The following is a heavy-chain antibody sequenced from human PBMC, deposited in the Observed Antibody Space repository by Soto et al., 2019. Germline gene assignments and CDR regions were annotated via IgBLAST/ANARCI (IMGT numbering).Heavy chain of an antibody. CDR3: ARGGRSSWTRVSNWFDP. J-gene: IGHJ5*02. V-gene: IGHV4-59*01. CDR1: GGSISSYY. CDR2: IYYSGST. Sequence: PSETLSLTCPVSGGSISSYYWSWIRQPPGKGLEWIGYIYYSGSTNYNPSLKSRVTISVDTSKNQFSLKLSSVTAADTAVYYCARGGRSSWTRVSNWFDPWGQGTLVTVSS. D-gene: IGHD6-13*01.